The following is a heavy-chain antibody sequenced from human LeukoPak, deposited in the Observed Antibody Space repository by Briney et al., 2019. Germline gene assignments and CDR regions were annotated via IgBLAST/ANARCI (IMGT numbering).Heavy chain of an antibody. CDR2: IYYSGST. CDR3: ARGRMAAAANYDCFDP. D-gene: IGHD6-13*01. Sequence: TSETLSLTCTVSGGSISSSSYYWGWIRQPPGKGLEWIGSIYYSGSTYYNPSLKSRVTISVDTSKNQFSLKLSSVTAADTAMYYCARGRMAAAANYDCFDPWGQGTLVTVSS. CDR1: GGSISSSSYY. J-gene: IGHJ5*02. V-gene: IGHV4-39*07.